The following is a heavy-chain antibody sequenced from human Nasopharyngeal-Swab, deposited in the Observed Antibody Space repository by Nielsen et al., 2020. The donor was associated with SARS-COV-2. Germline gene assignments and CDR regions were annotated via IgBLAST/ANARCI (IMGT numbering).Heavy chain of an antibody. V-gene: IGHV3-30*18. D-gene: IGHD3-10*01. CDR3: AKSLRGVSLSFGYYYGLDV. CDR2: VSYDGRHK. Sequence: WIRQPPGKGLEWVAVVSYDGRHKSYADSVKGRFTVSRDNSKNTTYLQMSSLRAEDTAIYYCAKSLRGVSLSFGYYYGLDVWGQGTTVTVSS. J-gene: IGHJ6*02.